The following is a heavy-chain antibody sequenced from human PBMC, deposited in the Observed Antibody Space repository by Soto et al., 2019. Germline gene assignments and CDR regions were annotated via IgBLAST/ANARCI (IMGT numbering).Heavy chain of an antibody. V-gene: IGHV1-58*01. CDR3: ACSLVEVAIAVNYSVMAV. Sequence: CTAAEVTFPRSTLVWVLQALIPGLEWIGWIVVGSGNTNYAQKFQERVTITRDMSTSTAYMELSSLRSEDTAVYYCACSLVEVAIAVNYSVMAVWGHGTT. J-gene: IGHJ6*02. CDR2: IVVGSGNT. D-gene: IGHD2-2*03. CDR1: EVTFPRST.